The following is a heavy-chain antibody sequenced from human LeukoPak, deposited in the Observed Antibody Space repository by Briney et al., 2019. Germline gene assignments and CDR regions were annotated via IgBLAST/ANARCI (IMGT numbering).Heavy chain of an antibody. CDR1: AGSISSYS. V-gene: IGHV4-59*08. J-gene: IGHJ4*02. CDR2: ISYSGST. CDR3: ARSYDSSGYEDY. D-gene: IGHD3-22*01. Sequence: SETLSLTCSVSAGSISSYSWSWIRQPPGKGLEWIGYISYSGSTNYNPSLKSRVTISVDTSENQFSLKVSSVTAADTAVYYCARSYDSSGYEDYWGQGTLVTVSS.